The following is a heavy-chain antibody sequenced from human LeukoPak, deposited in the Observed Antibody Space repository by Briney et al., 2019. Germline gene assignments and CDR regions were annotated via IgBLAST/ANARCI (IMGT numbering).Heavy chain of an antibody. D-gene: IGHD6-13*01. J-gene: IGHJ5*02. CDR2: IYHSGST. CDR1: GYSISSGYY. CDR3: ARDGVYGRQVNWFDP. Sequence: SETLSLTCTVSGYSISSGYYWGWIRQPPGKGLEWIGSIYHSGSTYYNPSLKSRVTISVDTSKNQFSLKLSSVTAADTAVYYCARDGVYGRQVNWFDPWGQGTLVTVSS. V-gene: IGHV4-38-2*02.